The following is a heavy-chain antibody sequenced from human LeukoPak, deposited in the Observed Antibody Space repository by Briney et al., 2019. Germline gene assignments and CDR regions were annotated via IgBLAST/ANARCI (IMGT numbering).Heavy chain of an antibody. D-gene: IGHD3-3*01. CDR2: IKSKTDGGTT. J-gene: IGHJ4*02. Sequence: PGGSLRLSCAASGFTFSNAWMSWVRQAPGKGLEWVGRIKSKTDGGTTDYAGPVKGRFTISRDDSKNTLYLQMNSLKTEDTAVYYCTTSPGNDFWSGYYTVDYWGQGTLVTVSS. CDR1: GFTFSNAW. V-gene: IGHV3-15*01. CDR3: TTSPGNDFWSGYYTVDY.